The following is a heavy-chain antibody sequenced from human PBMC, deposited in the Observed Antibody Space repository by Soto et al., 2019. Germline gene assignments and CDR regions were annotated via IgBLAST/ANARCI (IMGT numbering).Heavy chain of an antibody. CDR3: ARTAPMDAGDKYYYHF. CDR2: IIPFFGTA. D-gene: IGHD3-10*01. V-gene: IGHV1-69*01. J-gene: IGHJ4*02. Sequence: QVQQVQSGAEVKKTGSSVKVSCKASGGTFSTFGISWVRQAPGQGLEWMGGIIPFFGTAKYSQKFEDRITITADESTNTVYMDLRSLTSEDTAIYYCARTAPMDAGDKYYYHFWGQGALVTVSS. CDR1: GGTFSTFG.